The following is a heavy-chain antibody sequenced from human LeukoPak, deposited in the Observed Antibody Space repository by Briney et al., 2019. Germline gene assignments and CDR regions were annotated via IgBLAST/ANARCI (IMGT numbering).Heavy chain of an antibody. CDR3: ARDHDGDYLDY. J-gene: IGHJ4*02. V-gene: IGHV3-30*04. Sequence: GGSLRLSCAASGFTLRSHAMHWVRQAPGKGLDWVAVISYDGSRKYYADSVKGRFTISRDNSKNTLYLQMNSLTIEDTAMYYCARDHDGDYLDYWGQGTLVTASS. CDR2: ISYDGSRK. D-gene: IGHD4-17*01. CDR1: GFTLRSHA.